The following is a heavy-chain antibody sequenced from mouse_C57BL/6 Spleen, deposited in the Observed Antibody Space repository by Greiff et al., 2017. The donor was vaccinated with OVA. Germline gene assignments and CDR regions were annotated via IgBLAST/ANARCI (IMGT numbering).Heavy chain of an antibody. CDR2: SNYDGSST. D-gene: IGHD1-1*01. CDR1: GFTFSDYY. Sequence: EVQLVESEGGLVQPGSSMKLSCTASGFTFSDYYMAWVRQVPEKCLEWVANSNYDGSSTYYLDSLKSRFIISRDNAKNIIYLQMSSLKSEDTATYYCASDLRNYYGRYWYFDVWGTGTTVTVSS. CDR3: ASDLRNYYGRYWYFDV. V-gene: IGHV5-16*01. J-gene: IGHJ1*03.